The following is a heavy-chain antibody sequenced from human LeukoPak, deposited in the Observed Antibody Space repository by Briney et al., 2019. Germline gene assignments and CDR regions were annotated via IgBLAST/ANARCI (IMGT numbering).Heavy chain of an antibody. J-gene: IGHJ4*02. Sequence: ASVKVSCKASGYTFTSYDINWVRQATGQGLEWMGWMNPNSGNTGYAQKFQCRVTMTRNTSISTAYMELSSLRSEDTAVYYCARLITMVRGALGYWGQGTLVTVSS. CDR2: MNPNSGNT. CDR1: GYTFTSYD. CDR3: ARLITMVRGALGY. V-gene: IGHV1-8*01. D-gene: IGHD3-10*01.